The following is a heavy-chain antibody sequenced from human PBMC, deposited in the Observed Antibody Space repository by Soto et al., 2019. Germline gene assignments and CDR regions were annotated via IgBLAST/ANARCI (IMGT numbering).Heavy chain of an antibody. J-gene: IGHJ6*02. CDR3: ASVETQRYYYGMDV. Sequence: QVQLVQSGAEVKKPGSSVKVSYKASGGTFSSYAISWVRQAPGQGLEWMGGIIPIFGTADYAQKFQGRVTITADESTSTAYMELSSLRPEDTAVYYCASVETQRYYYGMDVWGQGTTVTVSS. CDR1: GGTFSSYA. CDR2: IIPIFGTA. D-gene: IGHD2-15*01. V-gene: IGHV1-69*12.